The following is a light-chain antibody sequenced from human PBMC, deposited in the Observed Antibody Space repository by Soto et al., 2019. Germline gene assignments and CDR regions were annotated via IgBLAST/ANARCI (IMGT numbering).Light chain of an antibody. J-gene: IGLJ3*02. CDR2: NNN. CDR3: AAWHDSLNGPV. V-gene: IGLV1-44*01. Sequence: QSVLAQPPSASGTPGQRVTISCSGSSSNIGGNPVNWYQQLPGTAPNHLIYNNNQRPSGVPDRFSGSKSGTSASLAISGLQSEDEADYYCAAWHDSLNGPVFGGGTKGTVL. CDR1: SSNIGGNP.